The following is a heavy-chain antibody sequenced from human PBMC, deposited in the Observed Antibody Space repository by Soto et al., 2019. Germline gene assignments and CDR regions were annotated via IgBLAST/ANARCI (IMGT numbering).Heavy chain of an antibody. CDR2: IDPSDSYT. V-gene: IGHV5-10-1*01. D-gene: IGHD2-15*01. Sequence: PGESLKISCKGSGYSFTSYWISWVRQMPGKGLEWMGRIDPSDSYTNYSPSFQGHVTISADKSISTAYLQWSSLKASDTAMYYCATAPSPCPQLGGGSPTGCCKDVCGQLTRGTVSS. CDR3: ATAPSPCPQLGGGSPTGCCKDV. CDR1: GYSFTSYW. J-gene: IGHJ6*02.